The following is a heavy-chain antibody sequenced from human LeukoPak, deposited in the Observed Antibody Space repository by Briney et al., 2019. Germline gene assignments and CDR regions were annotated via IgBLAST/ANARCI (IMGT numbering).Heavy chain of an antibody. D-gene: IGHD6-13*01. CDR3: VKARSSYSSSWSWLDP. Sequence: GGSLRLSCSASGFTFSTYAIHWVRQAPGEGLEYVSAISSNGGSTYYADSVKGRFTISRDNSKNTLYLQMSSLRPEDTAIYYCVKARSSYSSSWSWLDPWGQGTLVTVSS. J-gene: IGHJ5*02. CDR2: ISSNGGST. V-gene: IGHV3-64D*06. CDR1: GFTFSTYA.